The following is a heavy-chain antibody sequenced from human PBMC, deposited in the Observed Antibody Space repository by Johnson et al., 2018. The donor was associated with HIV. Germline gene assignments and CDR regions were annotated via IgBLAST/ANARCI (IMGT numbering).Heavy chain of an antibody. J-gene: IGHJ3*02. Sequence: QVQLVESGGGVVQPGRSLRLSCAASGFTVSTYAMHWVRQAPGKGLEWVAVISFDGNKRSYADSVKGRFTIFRDNATNTLYLQMNRLRAEDTAVYYCARVKWELLGDDAFDIWGQGTMVTVSS. CDR2: ISFDGNKR. CDR1: GFTVSTYA. D-gene: IGHD1-26*01. CDR3: ARVKWELLGDDAFDI. V-gene: IGHV3-30-3*01.